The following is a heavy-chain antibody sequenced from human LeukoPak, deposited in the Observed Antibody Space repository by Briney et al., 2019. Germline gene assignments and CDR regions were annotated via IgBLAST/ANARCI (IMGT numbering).Heavy chain of an antibody. CDR3: ARARNEILAGYYSFDY. Sequence: SETLSLTCTVSGASLSPNYWSWIRQPPGKGLEWIGCIYYSGSTDYNPSLKSRVTISLDTSKNQFSLKLSSVTAADTAIYYCARARNEILAGYYSFDYWGQGILVTVSS. V-gene: IGHV4-59*12. D-gene: IGHD3-9*01. J-gene: IGHJ4*02. CDR1: GASLSPNY. CDR2: IYYSGST.